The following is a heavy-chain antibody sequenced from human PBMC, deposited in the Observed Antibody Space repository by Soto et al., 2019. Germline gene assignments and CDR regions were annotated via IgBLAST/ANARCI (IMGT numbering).Heavy chain of an antibody. J-gene: IGHJ4*02. CDR2: IYYSGST. D-gene: IGHD3-22*01. Sequence: SETLSLTCTVSGGSISSYYWSWIRQPPGKGLEWIGYIYYSGSTNYNPSLKSRVTISVDTSKNQFSLKLSSVTAADTAVYYCARWHGYSIDYWGQGTLVTVSS. CDR1: GGSISSYY. CDR3: ARWHGYSIDY. V-gene: IGHV4-59*01.